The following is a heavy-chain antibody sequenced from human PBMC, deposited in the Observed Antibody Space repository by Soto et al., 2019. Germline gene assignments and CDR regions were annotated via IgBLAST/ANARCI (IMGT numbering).Heavy chain of an antibody. CDR1: GFMFSCCA. V-gene: IGHV3-23*01. CDR2: IHGDGDYS. J-gene: IGHJ2*01. D-gene: IGHD2-2*02. CDR3: VKYRGAGDYTIGCFAV. Sequence: EVQLLESGGGLVQPGGSLRLSCAASGFMFSCCAMSWVRQAPGKGLEWVSTIHGDGDYSHYTDSVEGRFTISRDNSRNTLYQQMYSLRADHTAKYSCVKYRGAGDYTIGCFAVWGRGTLVAVSS.